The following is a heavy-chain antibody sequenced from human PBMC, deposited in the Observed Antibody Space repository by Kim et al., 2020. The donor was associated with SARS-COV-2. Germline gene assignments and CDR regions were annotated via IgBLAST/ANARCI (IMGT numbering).Heavy chain of an antibody. J-gene: IGHJ5*02. V-gene: IGHV5-10-1*01. CDR2: IDPSDSYT. D-gene: IGHD3-10*01. CDR3: ARHSYYYGSGILVGWFDP. CDR1: GYSFTSYW. Sequence: GESLKISCKGSGYSFTSYWISWVRQMPGKGLEWMGRIDPSDSYTNYSPSFQGHVTISAHKSISTAYLQWSSLKASDTAMYYCARHSYYYGSGILVGWFDPWGQGTLVTVSS.